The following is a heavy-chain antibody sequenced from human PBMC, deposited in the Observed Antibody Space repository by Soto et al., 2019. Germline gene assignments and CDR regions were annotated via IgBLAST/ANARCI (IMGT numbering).Heavy chain of an antibody. J-gene: IGHJ4*02. Sequence: GASVKVSCKASGYTFTSYGISWVRQAPGQGLEWMGWISAYNGNTNYAQKLQGRVTMTTDTSTSTAYMELRSLRSDDTAVYYCAREPKYYYDSSGYYSPDYWGQGTLVTVSS. CDR3: AREPKYYYDSSGYYSPDY. V-gene: IGHV1-18*04. CDR1: GYTFTSYG. CDR2: ISAYNGNT. D-gene: IGHD3-22*01.